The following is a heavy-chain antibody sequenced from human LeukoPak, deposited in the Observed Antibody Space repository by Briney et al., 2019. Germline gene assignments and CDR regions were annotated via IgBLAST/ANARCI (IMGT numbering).Heavy chain of an antibody. V-gene: IGHV1-46*01. CDR1: GYTFTSYY. D-gene: IGHD2-15*01. CDR3: ARTLTLLNWFDP. Sequence: GASVKVSCKASGYTFTSYYLHWVRQATGQGLEWMGIINPSGGSTSYAQKFQGRVTMTRDTSTSTVYMELSSLRSEDTAVYYCARTLTLLNWFDPWGQGTLVTVSS. J-gene: IGHJ5*02. CDR2: INPSGGST.